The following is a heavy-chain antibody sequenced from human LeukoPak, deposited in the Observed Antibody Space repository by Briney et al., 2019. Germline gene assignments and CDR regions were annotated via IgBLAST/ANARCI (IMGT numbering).Heavy chain of an antibody. J-gene: IGHJ4*02. Sequence: GRSLGLSCAASGFTFSSYAMHWVRQAPGKGLEWVAVISYDGSNKYYADSVKGRFTISRDNSKNTLYLQMNSLRAEDTAVYYCARDSSDYVWGSYRYTHFDYWGQGTLVTVSS. CDR3: ARDSSDYVWGSYRYTHFDY. CDR2: ISYDGSNK. V-gene: IGHV3-30*04. D-gene: IGHD3-16*02. CDR1: GFTFSSYA.